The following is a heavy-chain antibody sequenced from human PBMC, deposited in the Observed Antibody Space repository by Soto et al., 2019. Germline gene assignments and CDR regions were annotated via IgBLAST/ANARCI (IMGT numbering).Heavy chain of an antibody. CDR3: ARRGVAAGGTVLNY. V-gene: IGHV4-39*02. CDR2: IYQSGSA. D-gene: IGHD1-7*01. Sequence: PSETRSLTCSVSGASIINSSYYWCWLLQTPGKELEWIASIYQSGSAYYTSSLKSRVTIAVDTSKNRFSLKLTSVTAADTGVYYLARRGVAAGGTVLNYWDQGTRVIVAS. J-gene: IGHJ4*02. CDR1: GASIINSSYY.